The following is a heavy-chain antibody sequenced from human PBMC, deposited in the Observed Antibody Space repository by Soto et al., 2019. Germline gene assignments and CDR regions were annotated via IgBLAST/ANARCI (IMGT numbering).Heavy chain of an antibody. V-gene: IGHV3-21*01. D-gene: IGHD3-3*01. J-gene: IGHJ4*02. CDR1: GFTFSSYS. Sequence: PGGSLRLSCAASGFTFSSYSMNWVRQAPGKGLEWVSSISSSSSYIYYADSVKGRFTISRDNAKNSLYLQMNSLRAEDTAVYYCARDIYDGYYDFWSGYSEGSHFDYWGQGTLVTVSS. CDR2: ISSSSSYI. CDR3: ARDIYDGYYDFWSGYSEGSHFDY.